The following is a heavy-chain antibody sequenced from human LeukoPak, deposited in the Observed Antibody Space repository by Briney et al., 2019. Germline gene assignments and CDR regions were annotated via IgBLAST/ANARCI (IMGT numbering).Heavy chain of an antibody. CDR1: GFTFSSYA. CDR3: AKDLKLRFLEWLPQYFDY. D-gene: IGHD3-3*01. J-gene: IGHJ4*02. V-gene: IGHV3-23*01. Sequence: PGGSLRLSCAASGFTFSSYAMSWVRQAPGKGLEWVSAISGSGGSTYYADSVKGRFTISRDNSKNTLYLQMNSLRAEDTAVYYCAKDLKLRFLEWLPQYFDYWGQGTLVTVSS. CDR2: ISGSGGST.